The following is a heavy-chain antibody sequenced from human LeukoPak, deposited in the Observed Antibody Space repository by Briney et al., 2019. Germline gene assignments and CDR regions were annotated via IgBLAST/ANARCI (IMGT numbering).Heavy chain of an antibody. D-gene: IGHD1-1*01. CDR3: ARNSGTGYYYYGMDV. CDR2: ISSSSYI. Sequence: GGSLRLSCAASGFTFATYAMSWVRQAPGKGLEWVSSISSSSYIYYADSVRGRFTISRDNAKNSLYLQMNSLRAEDTAVYYCARNSGTGYYYYGMDVWGQGTTVTVSS. V-gene: IGHV3-21*01. J-gene: IGHJ6*02. CDR1: GFTFATYA.